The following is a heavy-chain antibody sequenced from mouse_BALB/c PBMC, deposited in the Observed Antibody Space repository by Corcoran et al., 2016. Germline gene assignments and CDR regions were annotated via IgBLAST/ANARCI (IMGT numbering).Heavy chain of an antibody. CDR2: FDPANGNT. D-gene: IGHD1-1*01. CDR3: DYGSSYLDY. V-gene: IGHV14-3*02. Sequence: EVQLQQSGAELVKPVASVKLSCTASGFNIKDTYMHWVKQRPEQGLEWIGRFDPANGNTKYDPKFQGKATITADTSSNTAYLQLSSLTSEDTAVYYCDYGSSYLDYWGQGTTLTVSS. J-gene: IGHJ2*01. CDR1: GFNIKDTY.